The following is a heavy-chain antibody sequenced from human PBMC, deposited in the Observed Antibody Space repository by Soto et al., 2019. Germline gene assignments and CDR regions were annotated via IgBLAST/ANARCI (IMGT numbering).Heavy chain of an antibody. J-gene: IGHJ4*02. CDR3: AKSYSSNWYDYFDS. Sequence: GGSLRLSCAASGFTFSTYAMSWVRQAPGKGLEWVSSMSDSGSSTYYADSVKGRFTISRDNSKNTLYLQMNSLRAEDTALYYCAKSYSSNWYDYFDSWGQGTLVTVSS. D-gene: IGHD6-13*01. CDR1: GFTFSTYA. V-gene: IGHV3-23*01. CDR2: MSDSGSST.